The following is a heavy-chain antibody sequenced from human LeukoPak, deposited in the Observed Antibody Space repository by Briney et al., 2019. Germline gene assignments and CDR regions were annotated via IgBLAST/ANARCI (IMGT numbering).Heavy chain of an antibody. J-gene: IGHJ3*02. D-gene: IGHD4-23*01. Sequence: PSETLSLTCTVSGGSISSGDYYWSWIPQPPGKGLEWIVYIYYSGSTYYNPALKSLVTISVDTSKNQFSLKLSSVTAADTAVYYCARLGGNNAFDIWGQGTMVTVSS. CDR1: GGSISSGDYY. CDR2: IYYSGST. V-gene: IGHV4-30-4*08. CDR3: ARLGGNNAFDI.